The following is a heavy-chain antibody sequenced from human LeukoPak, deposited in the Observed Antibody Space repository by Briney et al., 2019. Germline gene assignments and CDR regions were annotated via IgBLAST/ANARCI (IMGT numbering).Heavy chain of an antibody. CDR1: GVSFSDYY. Sequence: SETLSLTCAVYGVSFSDYYWSWIRQPPGKGLEWIGSIYYSGSTYYNPSLKSRVTISVDTSKNQFSLKLSSVTAADMAVYFCARQFLVGSTFHAFDLWGQGTRVTVSS. CDR2: IYYSGST. J-gene: IGHJ3*01. V-gene: IGHV4-34*01. D-gene: IGHD1-26*01. CDR3: ARQFLVGSTFHAFDL.